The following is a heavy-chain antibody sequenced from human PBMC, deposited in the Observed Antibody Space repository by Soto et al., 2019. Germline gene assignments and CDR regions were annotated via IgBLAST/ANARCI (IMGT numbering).Heavy chain of an antibody. CDR2: IYGGGNGP. V-gene: IGHV3-23*01. J-gene: IGHJ4*02. D-gene: IGHD2-2*03. CDR1: GFTFSDFA. Sequence: EVQVLESGGGWVQPGGSLRLSCAATGFTFSDFAMSWVRQAPGKGLEWVSRIYGGGNGPHYADSVKGRVTISRDNSKNTLYLQMTSLSAEDTAVYFCAKMEGMDPWAYSFDYWGQGTLVTVSS. CDR3: AKMEGMDPWAYSFDY.